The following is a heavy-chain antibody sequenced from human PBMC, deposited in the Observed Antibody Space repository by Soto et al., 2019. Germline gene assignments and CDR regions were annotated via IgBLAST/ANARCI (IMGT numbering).Heavy chain of an antibody. V-gene: IGHV3-74*01. Sequence: DVQLVESGGGLVQPGGSLRLSCAASGFIFSSYWMHWVRQAPGKGLVWVSRISSDGSSTSYADSVKGRFTISRDNAKNTLSLQMNNLRAEDTAVYYCARGASGYNWGQGTLVTVSS. J-gene: IGHJ4*02. CDR1: GFIFSSYW. CDR3: ARGASGYN. D-gene: IGHD6-13*01. CDR2: ISSDGSST.